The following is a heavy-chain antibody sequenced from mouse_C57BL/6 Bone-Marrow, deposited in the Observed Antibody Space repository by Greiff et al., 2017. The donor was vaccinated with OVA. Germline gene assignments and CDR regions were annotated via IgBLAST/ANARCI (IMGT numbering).Heavy chain of an antibody. Sequence: VQLKESGPELVKPGASVKISCKASGYSFTGYYMNWVKQSPEKCLEWIGEINPSTGGTTYNQKFKAKATLTVDKSSSTAYMQLKSLTSDDSAVYYCARDVYYVDYWGQGTTLTVSS. J-gene: IGHJ2*01. CDR3: ARDVYYVDY. V-gene: IGHV1-42*01. CDR2: INPSTGGT. CDR1: GYSFTGYY.